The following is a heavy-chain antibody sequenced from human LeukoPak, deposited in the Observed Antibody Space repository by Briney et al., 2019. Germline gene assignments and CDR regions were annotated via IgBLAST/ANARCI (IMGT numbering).Heavy chain of an antibody. CDR3: AGGSHVRVYDSNPYYGHY. CDR2: INPSGGST. CDR1: GYSFSSYY. Sequence: ASVKVSCKASGYSFSSYYMIWVRQAPGQGLEWMGIINPSGGSTYYAQKFQGRVTMTRDMSTSTVYMELSSLRSEDTALYYCAGGSHVRVYDSNPYYGHYWGQGTLVTVSS. D-gene: IGHD3-22*01. V-gene: IGHV1-46*01. J-gene: IGHJ4*02.